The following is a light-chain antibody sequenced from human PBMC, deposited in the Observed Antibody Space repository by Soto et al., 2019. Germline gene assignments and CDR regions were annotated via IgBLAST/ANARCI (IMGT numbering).Light chain of an antibody. CDR1: QSISSW. CDR3: QQYNSYWT. V-gene: IGKV1-5*03. Sequence: DIQMTQSPSTLSASVGDRVTITCRASQSISSWLAWYQQKPGKAPKLLIYKASSLESGVPSRFSGSGSGTEFTLTSSSLQPDDFATYYCQQYNSYWTFGQGTNVEIK. CDR2: KAS. J-gene: IGKJ1*01.